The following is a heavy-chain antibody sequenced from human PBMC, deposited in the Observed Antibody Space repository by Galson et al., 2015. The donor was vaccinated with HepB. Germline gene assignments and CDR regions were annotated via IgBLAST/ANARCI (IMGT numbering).Heavy chain of an antibody. CDR2: ISGSGGST. CDR1: GFTFSSYA. CDR3: AKGITGTYYYYGMDV. V-gene: IGHV3-23*01. D-gene: IGHD3-10*01. J-gene: IGHJ6*01. Sequence: SLRLSCAASGFTFSSYAMSWVRQAPGKGLEWVSAISGSGGSTYYADSVKGRFTISRDNSKNTLYLQMNSLRAEDTAVYYCAKGITGTYYYYGMDVWGQGTTVTVSS.